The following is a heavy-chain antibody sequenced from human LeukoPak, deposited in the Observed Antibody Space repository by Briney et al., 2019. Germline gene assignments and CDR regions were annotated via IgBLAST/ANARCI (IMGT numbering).Heavy chain of an antibody. D-gene: IGHD3-16*01. CDR2: INHSGST. CDR1: GGSTSSRGYY. Sequence: SETLSLTCTVSGGSTSSRGYYWSWIRQPPGKGLEWIGEINHSGSTNYNPSLKSRVTTSVDTSKNQFSLKLSSVTAADTAVYYCARGYRMGGFDYWGQGTLVTVSS. CDR3: ARGYRMGGFDY. J-gene: IGHJ4*02. V-gene: IGHV4-39*07.